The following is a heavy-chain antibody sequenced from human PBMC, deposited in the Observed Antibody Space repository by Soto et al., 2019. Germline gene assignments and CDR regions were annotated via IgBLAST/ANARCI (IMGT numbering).Heavy chain of an antibody. Sequence: EVHLLESGGGLVQPGGSLRLSCAASGFTFSSYAMMWVRQAPGKGLEWVSGINNSGGSTYYTDSVKGRFSISRDNSKNTLFLAMNSLRAEDTAVYYCAKGVLSVDSWGQGTLVTVSS. CDR3: AKGVLSVDS. V-gene: IGHV3-23*01. CDR1: GFTFSSYA. J-gene: IGHJ4*02. CDR2: INNSGGST.